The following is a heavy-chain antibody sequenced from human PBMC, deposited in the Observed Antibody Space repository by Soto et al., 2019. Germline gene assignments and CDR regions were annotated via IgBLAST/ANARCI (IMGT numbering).Heavy chain of an antibody. CDR3: XRDWATTVVTSPYY. J-gene: IGHJ4*02. Sequence: QVQLVESGGVLVKPGGSLRLSCAASGFTFSDYFMSWLRQAPGKGLEWVSYISSSGFANYADSVKGRFTISRDNAKNSXXXXXXXXXXXDXXXXXXXRDWATTVVTSPYYWGQGTLVTVSS. D-gene: IGHD4-17*01. CDR1: GFTFSDYF. CDR2: ISSSGFA. V-gene: IGHV3-11*05.